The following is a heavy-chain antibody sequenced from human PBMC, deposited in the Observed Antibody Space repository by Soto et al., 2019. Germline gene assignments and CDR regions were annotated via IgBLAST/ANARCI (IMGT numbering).Heavy chain of an antibody. J-gene: IGHJ4*02. D-gene: IGHD3-9*01. Sequence: EVQLLESGGGLVQPGGSLRVSCAASGFTLSSYGMTWVRQAPGKGLEWVSTIRGSDGSTYYADSVKGRCTNSRDNAKNTLYLQMNSLRVEDTAVYFCAKDVNYDMFAGYYYYWGQGTLVTVSS. CDR3: AKDVNYDMFAGYYYY. CDR1: GFTLSSYG. V-gene: IGHV3-23*01. CDR2: IRGSDGST.